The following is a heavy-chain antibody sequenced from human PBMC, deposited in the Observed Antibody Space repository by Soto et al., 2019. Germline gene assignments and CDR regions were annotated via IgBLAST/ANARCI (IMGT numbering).Heavy chain of an antibody. V-gene: IGHV4-31*03. CDR2: IYYSGST. CDR3: ARVFPDGSYYYFDY. CDR1: GGSISSGGYY. J-gene: IGHJ4*02. D-gene: IGHD1-26*01. Sequence: SETLSLTCTVSGGSISSGGYYWSWIRQHPGKGLEWIGYIYYSGSTYYNPSLKSRVTISVDTSKNQFSLKLSSVTAADTAVYYCARVFPDGSYYYFDYWGQVTLVTVSS.